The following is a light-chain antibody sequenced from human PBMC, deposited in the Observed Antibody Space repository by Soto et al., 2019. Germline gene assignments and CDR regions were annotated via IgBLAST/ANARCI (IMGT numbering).Light chain of an antibody. CDR2: LGS. CDR1: QSPLHSNGYNY. J-gene: IGKJ1*01. Sequence: DIVRTQSPLSLPVTPGEPASISCRSSQSPLHSNGYNYLDWYLQRPGQSPQLLIYLGSNRASGVPDRLSGSASGTDFTPKISRVEAEDLGVYYCMQALQTQWTFGQGTKVAIK. CDR3: MQALQTQWT. V-gene: IGKV2-28*01.